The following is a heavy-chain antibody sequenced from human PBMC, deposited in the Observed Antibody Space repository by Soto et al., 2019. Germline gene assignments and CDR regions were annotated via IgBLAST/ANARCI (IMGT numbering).Heavy chain of an antibody. Sequence: EVQLLESGGGLVQPGGSLRLSCAASGFTFSSYSMSWVRQAPGKGLEWVSGFSTGGDGGTTYYADSVKGRFTISRDNSKSTLFLQMNTQRAEDTAIYYCAKKVNSGPGSQFFDYWRQGTLVTVSS. D-gene: IGHD3-10*01. CDR3: AKKVNSGPGSQFFDY. V-gene: IGHV3-23*01. CDR2: TGGDGGTT. CDR1: GFTFSSYS. J-gene: IGHJ4*02.